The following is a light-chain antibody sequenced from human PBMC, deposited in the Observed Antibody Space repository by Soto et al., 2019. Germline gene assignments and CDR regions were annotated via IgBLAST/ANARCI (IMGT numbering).Light chain of an antibody. CDR3: QQYGSSPTWT. Sequence: MRQSPATLSVSPGEGATLSCRASQGIGDTLAWYQHKPGQAPRLLIYGASSRATGIPGRFSGSGSGTDFTLTISRLEHEDSAAYYCQQYGSSPTWTFGQGTKVDIK. V-gene: IGKV3-20*01. J-gene: IGKJ1*01. CDR1: QGIGDT. CDR2: GAS.